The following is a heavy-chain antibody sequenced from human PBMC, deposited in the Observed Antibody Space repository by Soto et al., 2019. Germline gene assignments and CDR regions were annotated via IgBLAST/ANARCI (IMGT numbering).Heavy chain of an antibody. CDR3: ARDGLDTAMVTGDYFDY. CDR2: IIPILGIA. J-gene: IGHJ4*02. Sequence: SVNVSCKASGGTFSSYTISWVRQAPGQGLEWMGRIIPILGIANYAQKFQGRVTITADKSTSTAYMELSSLRSEDTAVYYCARDGLDTAMVTGDYFDYWGQGTLVTVSS. D-gene: IGHD5-18*01. CDR1: GGTFSSYT. V-gene: IGHV1-69*04.